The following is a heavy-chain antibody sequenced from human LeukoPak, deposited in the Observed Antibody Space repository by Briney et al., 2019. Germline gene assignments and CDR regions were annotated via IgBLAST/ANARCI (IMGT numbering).Heavy chain of an antibody. Sequence: GGSLRLSCVASGFTFSGFEMNWVRQAPGKGLEWVSYISSSYRTIYYADSVKGRFTISRDNSKNTLYLQMNSLRAEDTAIYYCARDLGRYDSNQGPLDAFDIWGQGTMVTVSS. CDR3: ARDLGRYDSNQGPLDAFDI. CDR2: ISSSYRTI. J-gene: IGHJ3*02. V-gene: IGHV3-48*03. D-gene: IGHD3-22*01. CDR1: GFTFSGFE.